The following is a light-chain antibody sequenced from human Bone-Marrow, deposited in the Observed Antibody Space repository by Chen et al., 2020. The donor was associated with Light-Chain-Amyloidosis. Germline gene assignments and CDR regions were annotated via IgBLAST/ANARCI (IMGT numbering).Light chain of an antibody. Sequence: SYVLTQPSSVSVAPGRTATIACGGNNIGSTSVHWYQQTPGQAPLLVVYDDSDRPSGIPERLSGYNAGNTATLTISRVEAEDEADYYCQVWDRSSDRPVFGGGTKLTVL. CDR1: NIGSTS. J-gene: IGLJ3*02. CDR3: QVWDRSSDRPV. CDR2: DDS. V-gene: IGLV3-21*02.